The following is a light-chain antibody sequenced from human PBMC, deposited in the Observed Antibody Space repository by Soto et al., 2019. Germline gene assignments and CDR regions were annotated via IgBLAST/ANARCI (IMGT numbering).Light chain of an antibody. CDR2: DVS. CDR3: QQYDIPPST. CDR1: QDISRY. J-gene: IGKJ4*01. Sequence: DIQMTQSPASLSASVGDRVTISCQASQDISRYLNWYQHKPGRAPQLLINDVSSLETGVPSRFSATGSGTEFTLTINVLQPEDLATYYCQQYDIPPSTFGGGTKVAIK. V-gene: IGKV1-33*01.